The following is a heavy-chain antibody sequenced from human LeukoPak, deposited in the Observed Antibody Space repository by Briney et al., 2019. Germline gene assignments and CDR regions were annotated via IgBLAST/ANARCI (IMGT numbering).Heavy chain of an antibody. J-gene: IGHJ4*02. CDR1: GFTFSSYA. V-gene: IGHV3-7*03. Sequence: GGSLRLSCAASGFTFSSYAMSWVRQAPGKGLEWVANIKQDGSERYYVDSVKGRFTISRDNSKNTLYLQMNSLRAEDTAVYYCAKDSGYDSRGYWGQGTLVTVSS. D-gene: IGHD5-12*01. CDR2: IKQDGSER. CDR3: AKDSGYDSRGY.